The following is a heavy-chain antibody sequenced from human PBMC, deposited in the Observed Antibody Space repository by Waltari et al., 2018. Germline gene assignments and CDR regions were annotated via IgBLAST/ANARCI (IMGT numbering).Heavy chain of an antibody. CDR1: GFTFSSYA. V-gene: IGHV3-30-3*01. Sequence: QVQLVESGGGVVQPGRSLRLSCEASGFTFSSYAMHWVPQAPGKGLEWVAVISYDGSNKYYADSVKGRFTISRDNSKNTLYLQMNSLRAEDTAVYYCARLYYDSSGYGTWGQGTLVTVSS. J-gene: IGHJ5*02. CDR3: ARLYYDSSGYGT. D-gene: IGHD3-22*01. CDR2: ISYDGSNK.